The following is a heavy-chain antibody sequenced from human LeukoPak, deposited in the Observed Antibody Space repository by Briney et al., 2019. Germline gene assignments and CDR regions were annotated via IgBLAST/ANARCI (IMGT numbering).Heavy chain of an antibody. D-gene: IGHD3-10*01. Sequence: GGSLRLSCAASGFTFSDHYMSWIRQAPGKGLEWVSYISSSGSTIYYADSVKGRFTISRDNAKNSLYLQMNSLRAEDTAVYYCARDLGYYGSGSYYNEGYFDYWGQGTLVTVSS. CDR3: ARDLGYYGSGSYYNEGYFDY. CDR2: ISSSGSTI. V-gene: IGHV3-11*04. CDR1: GFTFSDHY. J-gene: IGHJ4*02.